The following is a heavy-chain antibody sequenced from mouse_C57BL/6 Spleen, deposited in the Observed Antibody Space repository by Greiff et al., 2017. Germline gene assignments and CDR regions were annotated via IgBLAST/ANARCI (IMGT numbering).Heavy chain of an antibody. Sequence: QVQLKESGPELVKPGASVKISCKASGYAFSSSWMNWVKQRPGKGLEWIGRIYPGDGDTNYNGKFKGKATLTADKSSSTAYMQLSSLTSEDSAVYFCAREGGYYGSSYFWYFDVWGTGTTVTVSS. V-gene: IGHV1-82*01. D-gene: IGHD1-1*01. CDR2: IYPGDGDT. CDR3: AREGGYYGSSYFWYFDV. CDR1: GYAFSSSW. J-gene: IGHJ1*03.